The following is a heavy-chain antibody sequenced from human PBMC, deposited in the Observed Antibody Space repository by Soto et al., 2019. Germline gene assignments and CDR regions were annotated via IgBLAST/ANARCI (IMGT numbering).Heavy chain of an antibody. CDR3: ARGVGSSGSYFDY. CDR1: GYTFTGYY. CDR2: INPNSGGT. D-gene: IGHD6-6*01. J-gene: IGHJ4*02. V-gene: IGHV1-2*02. Sequence: GASLKVSCKAAGYTFTGYYMHWVRQAPGQGLEWMGWINPNSGGTNYAQKFQGRVTMTRDTSISTAYMELSRLRSDDTAVYYCARGVGSSGSYFDYWGQGTLVTVSS.